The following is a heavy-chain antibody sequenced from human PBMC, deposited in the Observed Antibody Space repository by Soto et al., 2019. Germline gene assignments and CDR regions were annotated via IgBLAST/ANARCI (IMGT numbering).Heavy chain of an antibody. V-gene: IGHV1-18*01. CDR3: ARAVATIGYFDYCSYSFDY. CDR1: GYTFTSYG. J-gene: IGHJ4*02. CDR2: ISAYNGNT. D-gene: IGHD3-9*01. Sequence: ASVKVSCKASGYTFTSYGISWVRQAPGQGLEWMGWISAYNGNTNYAQKLQGRVTMTTDTSTSTAYMELRSLRSDDTAVYYCARAVATIGYFDYCSYSFDYWGQGTLVTVSS.